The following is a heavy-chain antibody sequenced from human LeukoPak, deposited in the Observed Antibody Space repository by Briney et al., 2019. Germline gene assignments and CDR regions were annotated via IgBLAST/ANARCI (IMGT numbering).Heavy chain of an antibody. Sequence: ASVKVSCKASGYTFTGYYMHWVRQAPGQGLEWMGWINPNSCGTHYAQKFQGRVTMTRDPSISTAYMELSRLRSDDTAVYYCANEVVGYCSSTSCAPGYWGQGTLVTVSS. CDR2: INPNSCGT. CDR1: GYTFTGYY. J-gene: IGHJ4*02. V-gene: IGHV1-2*02. D-gene: IGHD2-2*01. CDR3: ANEVVGYCSSTSCAPGY.